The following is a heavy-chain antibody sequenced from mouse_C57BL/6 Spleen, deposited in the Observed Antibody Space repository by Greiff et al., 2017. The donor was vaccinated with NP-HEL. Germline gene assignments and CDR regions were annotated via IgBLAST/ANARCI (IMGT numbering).Heavy chain of an antibody. D-gene: IGHD5-5*01. CDR1: GFTLSDYG. Sequence: EVKLMESGGGLVKPGGSLKLSCAASGFTLSDYGMHWVRQAPEKGLEWVAYISSGSSTIYYADTVKGRFTISRDNAKNTLFLQMTSLRSEDTAMYYCARPTYTYYYAMDYWGQGTSVTVSS. CDR2: ISSGSSTI. V-gene: IGHV5-17*01. CDR3: ARPTYTYYYAMDY. J-gene: IGHJ4*01.